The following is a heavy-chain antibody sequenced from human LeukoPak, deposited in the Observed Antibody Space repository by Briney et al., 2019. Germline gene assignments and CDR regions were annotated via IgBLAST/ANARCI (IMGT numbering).Heavy chain of an antibody. V-gene: IGHV3-9*01. CDR2: ISWNSGSI. CDR3: AKARPGDYVFDP. J-gene: IGHJ5*02. CDR1: GFTFDDYA. D-gene: IGHD4-17*01. Sequence: GRSLRLSCAASGFTFDDYAMHWVRQAPGKGLEWVSGISWNSGSIGYADSVKGRFTISRDNAKNSLYLRMNSLRAEDTALYYCAKARPGDYVFDPWGQGTLVTVSS.